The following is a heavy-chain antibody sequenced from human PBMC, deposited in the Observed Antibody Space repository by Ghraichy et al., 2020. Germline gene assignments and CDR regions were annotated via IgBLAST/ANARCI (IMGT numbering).Heavy chain of an antibody. CDR3: AKDSGSNDFDY. J-gene: IGHJ4*02. CDR1: GFTFSSYG. D-gene: IGHD1-26*01. Sequence: GGSLRLSCAASGFTFSSYGMHWVRQAPGKGLEWVAVISYDGSNKYYADSVKGRFTISRDNSKNTLYLEMNSLRAEDTAVYYCAKDSGSNDFDYWGQGTLVTVSS. CDR2: ISYDGSNK. V-gene: IGHV3-30*18.